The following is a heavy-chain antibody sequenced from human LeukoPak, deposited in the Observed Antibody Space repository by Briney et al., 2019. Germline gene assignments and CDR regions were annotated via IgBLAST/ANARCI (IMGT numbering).Heavy chain of an antibody. D-gene: IGHD4-11*01. CDR3: ARGRYSNYAVRYYYYMDV. CDR2: INHSGST. Sequence: PSETLSLTCAVYGVSFSGYYWSWIRQPARKGMEWVGEINHSGSTNYNPSLKSRFTISVDTSKNQFSLKLSSVTAADTAVYYCARGRYSNYAVRYYYYMDVWGKGTTVTVSS. CDR1: GVSFSGYY. J-gene: IGHJ6*03. V-gene: IGHV4-34*01.